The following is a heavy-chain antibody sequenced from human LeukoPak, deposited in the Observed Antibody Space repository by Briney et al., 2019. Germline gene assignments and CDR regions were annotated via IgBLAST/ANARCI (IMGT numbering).Heavy chain of an antibody. J-gene: IGHJ4*02. Sequence: PSETLSLTCTVSGSSISSYYWSWIRQPPGKGLEWIGYIYYSGSTNYNPSLKSRVTISVDTSKNQFSLKLSSVTAADTAVYYCARAGYSSSWYDYWGQGTLVTVSS. V-gene: IGHV4-59*01. CDR3: ARAGYSSSWYDY. D-gene: IGHD6-13*01. CDR1: GSSISSYY. CDR2: IYYSGST.